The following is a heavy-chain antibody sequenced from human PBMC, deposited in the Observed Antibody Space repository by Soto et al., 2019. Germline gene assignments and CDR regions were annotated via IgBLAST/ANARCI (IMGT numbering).Heavy chain of an antibody. V-gene: IGHV3-7*03. CDR1: GFTFSSYW. CDR3: ARVMSSWYHYFDY. Sequence: EVQLVESGGGLVQPGGSLRLSCAASGFTFSSYWMSWVRQAPGKGLEWVANIKQDGSEKYYVDSVKGRFTISRDNAKNSLYLQMNRLRAEDTAVYYCARVMSSWYHYFDYWGQGTLVTVSS. CDR2: IKQDGSEK. J-gene: IGHJ4*02. D-gene: IGHD6-13*01.